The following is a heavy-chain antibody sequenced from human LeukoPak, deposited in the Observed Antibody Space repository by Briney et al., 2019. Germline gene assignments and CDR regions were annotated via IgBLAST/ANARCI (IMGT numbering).Heavy chain of an antibody. D-gene: IGHD1-26*01. CDR3: ARDNGLGATVGDY. Sequence: PRASVKVSCKASGYTFTDYYIHWVRQAPGQGLEWMGRINPNSGGTKYAQNFQGRVTMTRDTSISTAYMELSMLRSDDTAVYYCARDNGLGATVGDYWGQGTLVTVSS. CDR2: INPNSGGT. CDR1: GYTFTDYY. V-gene: IGHV1-2*06. J-gene: IGHJ4*02.